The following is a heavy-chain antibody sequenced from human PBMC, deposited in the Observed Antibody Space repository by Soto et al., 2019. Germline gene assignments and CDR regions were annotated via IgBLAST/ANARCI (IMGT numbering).Heavy chain of an antibody. CDR2: IYYSGST. D-gene: IGHD6-13*01. V-gene: IGHV4-30-4*01. CDR1: GASISSGDNY. J-gene: IGHJ4*02. Sequence: PSEILSLTCTVSGASISSGDNYWSWIRQPPGKGLEWIGYIYYSGSTSYNPSLKSRVTISVDTSKNRFSLKLTSVTAADTAVYYCARWVHSSPVFDYWGQGALVTV. CDR3: ARWVHSSPVFDY.